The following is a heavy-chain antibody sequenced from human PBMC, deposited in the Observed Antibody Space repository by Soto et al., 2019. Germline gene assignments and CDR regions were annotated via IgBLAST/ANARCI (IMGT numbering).Heavy chain of an antibody. CDR1: GGSISSYY. Sequence: QVQLQESGPGLVKPSETLSLTCTVSGGSISSYYWSWIRQPPGKGLEWIGYTYYSGSTNYNPSLKSRVTISVDTSKNQFSLKLSSVTAADTAVYYCARRWGTYFDYWGQGTLVTVSS. D-gene: IGHD7-27*01. V-gene: IGHV4-59*01. CDR3: ARRWGTYFDY. J-gene: IGHJ4*02. CDR2: TYYSGST.